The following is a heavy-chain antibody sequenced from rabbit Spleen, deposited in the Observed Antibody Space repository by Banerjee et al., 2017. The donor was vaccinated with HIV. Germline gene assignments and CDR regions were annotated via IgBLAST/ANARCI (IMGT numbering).Heavy chain of an antibody. CDR1: GFSFSSGYW. Sequence: QERLVESGGGLVKPGASLTLTCTASGFSFSSGYWICWVRQAPGKGLEWIACIHTGSGSTYYANWAKGRFTISKTSSTTVTLQISSLTAADTATYFCARDTSDSRWYPYYFNLWGPGTLVTVS. J-gene: IGHJ4*01. CDR2: IHTGSGST. CDR3: ARDTSDSRWYPYYFNL. D-gene: IGHD7-1*01. V-gene: IGHV1S45*01.